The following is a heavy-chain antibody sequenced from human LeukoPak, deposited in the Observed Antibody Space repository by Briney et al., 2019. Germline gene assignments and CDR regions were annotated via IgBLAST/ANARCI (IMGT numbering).Heavy chain of an antibody. J-gene: IGHJ5*02. Sequence: AASVKVSCKASGYTFTSYGISWVRQAPGQGLEWMGWISTYNADTDYAQNLQGRVTMTTDTSTSTAYMGLRSLRSDDTAVYYCARCRYYDSSGYLGPFDPWGQGTLVTVSS. CDR1: GYTFTSYG. V-gene: IGHV1-18*01. CDR3: ARCRYYDSSGYLGPFDP. D-gene: IGHD3-22*01. CDR2: ISTYNADT.